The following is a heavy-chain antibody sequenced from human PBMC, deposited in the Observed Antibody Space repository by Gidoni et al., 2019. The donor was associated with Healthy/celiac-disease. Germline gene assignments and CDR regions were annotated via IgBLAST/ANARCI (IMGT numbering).Heavy chain of an antibody. Sequence: QVQLQESGPGLVKPSETLSLTCTVSGGSISSYYWSWIRQPPGKGLEWIGYISYSGSTNYNPSLKSRVTISVDTSKNQFSLKLSSVTAADTAVYYCASVRSGYPTTFDYWGQGTLVTVSS. D-gene: IGHD3-3*01. J-gene: IGHJ4*02. V-gene: IGHV4-59*01. CDR1: GGSISSYY. CDR3: ASVRSGYPTTFDY. CDR2: ISYSGST.